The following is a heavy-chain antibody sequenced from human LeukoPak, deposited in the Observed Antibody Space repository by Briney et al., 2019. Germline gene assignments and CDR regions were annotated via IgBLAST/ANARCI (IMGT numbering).Heavy chain of an antibody. CDR2: ISGSGGST. D-gene: IGHD6-13*01. V-gene: IGHV3-23*01. J-gene: IGHJ4*02. Sequence: GGSLRLSCAASGFTLRSNWMSWVRQAPGKGLEWVSAISGSGGSTYYADSVKGRFTISRDNAKNSLYLQMNSLRAEDTALYYCAREALIAAAGTSDYWGQGTLVTVSS. CDR1: GFTLRSNW. CDR3: AREALIAAAGTSDY.